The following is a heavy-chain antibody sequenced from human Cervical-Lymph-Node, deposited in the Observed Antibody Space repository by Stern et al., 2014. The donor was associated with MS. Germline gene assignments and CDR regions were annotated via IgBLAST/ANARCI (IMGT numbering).Heavy chain of an antibody. V-gene: IGHV4-59*01. J-gene: IGHJ4*02. CDR2: TYYSGGA. D-gene: IGHD2/OR15-2a*01. CDR3: ARDLSD. CDR1: GVSISDYF. Sequence: VQLEESSPGLVKPSETLSLTCTVSGVSISDYFWNWIRQPPGKGLEWIGSTYYSGGANYHPSLKSRVTISLDTSKNQFSLKLHSVTAADTAVYYCARDLSDWGRGTLVTVSS.